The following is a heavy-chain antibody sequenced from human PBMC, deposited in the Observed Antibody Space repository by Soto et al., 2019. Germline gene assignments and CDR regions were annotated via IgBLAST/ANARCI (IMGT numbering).Heavy chain of an antibody. CDR3: LKDGLTPLFGLAYDGENI. CDR1: GFTFGDYG. D-gene: IGHD3-22*01. J-gene: IGHJ3*02. V-gene: IGHV3-9*01. Sequence: EVQLVEAGGGLVQPGGSLRLSCVASGFTFGDYGMHWVRQAPGRGPEWVSGVTWNSGNIAYAETVKGRWTISKDTAKNCLYLQMDSVAAADPALYYYLKDGLTPLFGLAYDGENIWGHGTMVIVSS. CDR2: VTWNSGNI.